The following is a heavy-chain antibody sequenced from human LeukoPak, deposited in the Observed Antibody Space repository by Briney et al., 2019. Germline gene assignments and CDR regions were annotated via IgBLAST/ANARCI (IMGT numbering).Heavy chain of an antibody. Sequence: PSETLSLTCTVSGVTISSSSYYWAWIRQPPGKGLEWIGNIYYSGSTYSNPSLKSRVTISVDTSKNQFSLNLSSVTAADAAVYYCAKAPVTTCSGAYCYPFDYWGQGTLVTVSS. D-gene: IGHD2-15*01. V-gene: IGHV4-39*07. CDR1: GVTISSSSYY. CDR2: IYYSGST. J-gene: IGHJ4*02. CDR3: AKAPVTTCSGAYCYPFDY.